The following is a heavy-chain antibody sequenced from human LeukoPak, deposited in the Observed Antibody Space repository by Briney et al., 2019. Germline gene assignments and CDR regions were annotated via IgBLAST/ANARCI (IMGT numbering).Heavy chain of an antibody. CDR3: ARGSLWFGEFTFDY. Sequence: GSLRLSCAASGFTFSSYSMNWIRQPPGKGLEWIGEINHSGSTNYNPSLKSRVTISVDTSKNQFSLKLSSVTAADTAVYYCARGSLWFGEFTFDYWGQGTLVTVSS. V-gene: IGHV4-34*01. J-gene: IGHJ4*02. CDR2: INHSGST. CDR1: GFTFSSYS. D-gene: IGHD3-10*01.